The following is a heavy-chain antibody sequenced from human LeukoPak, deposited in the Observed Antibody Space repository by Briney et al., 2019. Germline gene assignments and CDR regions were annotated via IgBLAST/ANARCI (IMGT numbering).Heavy chain of an antibody. CDR1: GASISNYY. CDR3: ARGVGGSGISPEY. J-gene: IGHJ4*02. CDR2: ISNTGST. D-gene: IGHD3-10*01. V-gene: IGHV4-59*01. Sequence: PETLSLTCTVSGASISNYYCSWIRQPPGKGLEWIGYISNTGSTNYNPSLKSRVTISVDTSKNQLSLKLSSVTAADTAVYYCARGVGGSGISPEYWGQGTLVTVSS.